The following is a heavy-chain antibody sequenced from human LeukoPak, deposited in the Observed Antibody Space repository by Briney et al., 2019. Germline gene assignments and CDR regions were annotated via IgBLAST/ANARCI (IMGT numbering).Heavy chain of an antibody. J-gene: IGHJ4*02. CDR1: GFTFSSYA. CDR2: ISGSGGST. V-gene: IGHV3-23*01. CDR3: AKDLGESVEVRGFDY. D-gene: IGHD3-10*01. Sequence: QPGGSLRLSCAAPGFTFSSYAMSWVRQAPGKGLEWVSAISGSGGSTYYADSVKGRFSISRDNSKNTLYLQMNSLRAEDTAVYYCAKDLGESVEVRGFDYWGQGTLVTVSS.